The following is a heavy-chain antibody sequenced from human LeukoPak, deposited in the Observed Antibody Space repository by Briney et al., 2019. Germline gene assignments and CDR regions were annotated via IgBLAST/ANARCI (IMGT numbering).Heavy chain of an antibody. V-gene: IGHV1-69*01. Sequence: SVKVSCKASGGTFGSYAISWVRQAPGQGLEWMGGIIPIFGTANYAQKFQGRVTITADESTSTAYMELSSLRSEDTAVYYCARGGGCGGDCYTQHYYYYYGMDVWGQGTTVTVSS. CDR2: IIPIFGTA. CDR1: GGTFGSYA. CDR3: ARGGGCGGDCYTQHYYYYYGMDV. J-gene: IGHJ6*02. D-gene: IGHD2-21*02.